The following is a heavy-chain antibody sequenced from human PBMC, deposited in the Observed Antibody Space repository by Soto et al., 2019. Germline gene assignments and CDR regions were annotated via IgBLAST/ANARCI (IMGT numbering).Heavy chain of an antibody. V-gene: IGHV4-4*07. Sequence: WETLSLTCTVSGGSISSYYWSWIRQPAGKGLEWIGRIYTSGSTNYNPSLKSRVTMSVDTSKNQFSLKLSSVTAADTAVYYCAISTQPHLYDYWGQGTLVTVSS. D-gene: IGHD2-2*01. CDR3: AISTQPHLYDY. CDR1: GGSISSYY. J-gene: IGHJ4*02. CDR2: IYTSGST.